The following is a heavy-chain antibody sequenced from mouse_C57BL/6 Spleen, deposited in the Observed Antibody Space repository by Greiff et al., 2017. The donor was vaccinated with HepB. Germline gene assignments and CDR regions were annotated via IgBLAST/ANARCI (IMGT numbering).Heavy chain of an antibody. Sequence: VQLKESGPELVKPGDSVKISCKASGYSFTGYFMNWVMQSHGKSLEWIGRINPYNGDTFYNQKFKGKATLTVDKSSSTAHMELRSLTSEDSAVYYCARDYGSSYSYYFDYWGQGTTLTVSS. J-gene: IGHJ2*01. D-gene: IGHD1-1*01. V-gene: IGHV1-20*01. CDR1: GYSFTGYF. CDR3: ARDYGSSYSYYFDY. CDR2: INPYNGDT.